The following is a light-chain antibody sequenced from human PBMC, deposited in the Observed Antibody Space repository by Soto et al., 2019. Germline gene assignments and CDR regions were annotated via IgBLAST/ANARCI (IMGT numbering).Light chain of an antibody. CDR1: SSDVGSYNL. CDR2: EVS. Sequence: QPVLTQPASVSGSPGQSITISCTGTSSDVGSYNLVSWYQQHPGKAPKLMIYEVSKRPSGVSNRFSGSKSGNTASLTISGLQAEDEADYYCCSYAGSSTLEVFGGGTKLTVL. J-gene: IGLJ2*01. V-gene: IGLV2-23*02. CDR3: CSYAGSSTLEV.